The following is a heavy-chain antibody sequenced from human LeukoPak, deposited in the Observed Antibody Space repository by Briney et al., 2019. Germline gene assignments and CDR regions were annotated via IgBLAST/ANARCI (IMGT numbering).Heavy chain of an antibody. CDR2: ISGSGGST. V-gene: IGHV3-23*01. D-gene: IGHD2-15*01. CDR1: GFTFNNYA. Sequence: GRSLRLSCAASGFTFNNYAMSWVRQAPGRGLEWVSAISGSGGSTYYAESVKGRFTISRDNSKNTLYLQMNSLRAEDTAVYYCARDASGYCSGGSCYSGYYYYYMDVWGKGTTVTVSS. J-gene: IGHJ6*03. CDR3: ARDASGYCSGGSCYSGYYYYYMDV.